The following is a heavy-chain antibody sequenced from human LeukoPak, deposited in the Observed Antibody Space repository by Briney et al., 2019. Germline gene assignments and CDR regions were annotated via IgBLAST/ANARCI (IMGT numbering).Heavy chain of an antibody. Sequence: SETLSLTCTVSGCSISSSSYYWGWIRQPPGKGLEWIGSIYYSGSTYYNPSLKSRVTISVDTSKNQFSLKLSSVTAADTAVYYCARTWGGYSGYDPPDYWGQGTLVTVSS. J-gene: IGHJ4*02. CDR3: ARTWGGYSGYDPPDY. CDR1: GCSISSSSYY. D-gene: IGHD5-12*01. V-gene: IGHV4-39*07. CDR2: IYYSGST.